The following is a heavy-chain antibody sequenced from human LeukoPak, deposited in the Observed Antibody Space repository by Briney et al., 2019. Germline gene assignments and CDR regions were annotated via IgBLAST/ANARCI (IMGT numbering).Heavy chain of an antibody. CDR1: GYSFTTYW. J-gene: IGHJ4*02. Sequence: GESLKISCEGSGYSFTTYWIAWVRQMPGKGLEWMGIIYPGDSDTRYSPSFQGQVTISADKSISTASLQWSGLKASDTAMYYCARRMGGSYYESSGAFDYWGLGTLVTVSS. V-gene: IGHV5-51*01. CDR2: IYPGDSDT. D-gene: IGHD1-26*01. CDR3: ARRMGGSYYESSGAFDY.